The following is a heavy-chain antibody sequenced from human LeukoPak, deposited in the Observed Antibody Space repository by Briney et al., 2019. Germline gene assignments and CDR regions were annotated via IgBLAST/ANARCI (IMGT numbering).Heavy chain of an antibody. CDR1: GFSFSSYS. D-gene: IGHD3-10*02. CDR2: ISSSGSTI. CDR3: AELGITMIGGV. Sequence: GGSLRLSCGASGFSFSSYSINWVRQAPGKGLEWVSYISSSGSTIYYADSVKGRSTISRDNAKNSLYLQMNSLRAEDTAVYYCAELGITMIGGVWGKGTTVTISS. J-gene: IGHJ6*04. V-gene: IGHV3-48*04.